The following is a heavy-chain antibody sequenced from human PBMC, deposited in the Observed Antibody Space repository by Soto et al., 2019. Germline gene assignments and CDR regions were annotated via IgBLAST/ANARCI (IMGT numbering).Heavy chain of an antibody. CDR3: ARHIGAYYDNNGYPYFDY. CDR2: IYPGNSDT. CDR1: GYSFTTYW. D-gene: IGHD3-22*01. J-gene: IGHJ4*02. Sequence: PGESLKISCKGSGYSFTTYWIGWVRQMPGKGLEWMGIIYPGNSDTRYSPSFQGQLTISADMSFSTAYLQWYNLKASDSAMYYCARHIGAYYDNNGYPYFDYWGQGTRVTVSS. V-gene: IGHV5-51*01.